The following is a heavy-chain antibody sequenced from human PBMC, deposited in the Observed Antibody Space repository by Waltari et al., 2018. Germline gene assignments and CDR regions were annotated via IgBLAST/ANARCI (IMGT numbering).Heavy chain of an antibody. CDR2: INQDGNDK. V-gene: IGHV3-7*02. J-gene: IGHJ3*02. CDR3: AAPRRGTAFDI. CDR1: GFPFRSYW. Sequence: EVQLVESGGGLVQPGGSLRLSCLGSGFPFRSYWMSWVRQAPGKGMEWVASINQDGNDKYYVASVKGRFNISRDNAKNSLFLQMDSLRADDTSIFFCAAPRRGTAFDIWGQGTVVTVST. D-gene: IGHD3-16*01.